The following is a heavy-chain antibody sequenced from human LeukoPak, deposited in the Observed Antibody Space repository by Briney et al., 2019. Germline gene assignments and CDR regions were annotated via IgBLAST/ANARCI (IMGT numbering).Heavy chain of an antibody. D-gene: IGHD4-17*01. J-gene: IGHJ4*02. Sequence: SETLSLTCTVSGGSINNYYWSWIRQPPGKGLEWIGYIYYRGSTNYNPSLKSRVTFSVDTSKNQFSLKLNAVTAADTAVYYCARGGDYGDLRYFDYWGQGTLVTVSS. CDR2: IYYRGST. CDR3: ARGGDYGDLRYFDY. CDR1: GGSINNYY. V-gene: IGHV4-59*01.